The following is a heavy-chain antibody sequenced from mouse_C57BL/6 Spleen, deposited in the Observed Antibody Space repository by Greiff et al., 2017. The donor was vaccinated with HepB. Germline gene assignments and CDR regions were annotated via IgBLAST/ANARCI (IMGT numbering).Heavy chain of an antibody. CDR2: IHPNSGST. Sequence: VQLQQPGAELVKPGASVKLSCKASGYTFPSYWMHWVKQRPGQGLEWIGMIHPNSGSTNYNEKFKSKATLTVDKSSSTAYMQLSRLTSEDSAVYYCARSVITTVVATGNYFDYWGQGTTLTVSS. V-gene: IGHV1-64*01. D-gene: IGHD1-1*01. CDR3: ARSVITTVVATGNYFDY. J-gene: IGHJ2*01. CDR1: GYTFPSYW.